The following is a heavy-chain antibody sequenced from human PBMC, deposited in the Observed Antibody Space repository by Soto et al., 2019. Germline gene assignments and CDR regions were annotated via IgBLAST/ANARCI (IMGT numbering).Heavy chain of an antibody. CDR3: ARGYDMVMA. J-gene: IGHJ4*02. CDR2: TYYSGST. CDR1: GGSVSSSSYY. Sequence: QVQLQESGPGLVKPSETLSLTCTVSGGSVSSSSYYWSWIRQPPGKGLEWIGYTYYSGSTNYNPSLRSRVPISLDTSKNQFSLRGRSGTAADTAVFYCARGYDMVMAGGRGTLVTVSS. V-gene: IGHV4-61*01. D-gene: IGHD3-9*01.